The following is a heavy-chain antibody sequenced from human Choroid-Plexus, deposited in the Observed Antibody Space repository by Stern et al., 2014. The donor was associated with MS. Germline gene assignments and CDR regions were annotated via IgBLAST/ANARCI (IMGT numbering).Heavy chain of an antibody. D-gene: IGHD2/OR15-2a*01. J-gene: IGHJ5*02. Sequence: VQLVESGGGVVQPGRPLRLSCVASGFTFGSCAMHWVRPAPGKGLEWVACVSYDGSNKYYADSVKGRFTISRDNSQNTLYMQMSSLRPEDTAVYYCAKDRQYFTYFFDHWGQGSLVTVSS. CDR1: GFTFGSCA. CDR2: VSYDGSNK. CDR3: AKDRQYFTYFFDH. V-gene: IGHV3-30*18.